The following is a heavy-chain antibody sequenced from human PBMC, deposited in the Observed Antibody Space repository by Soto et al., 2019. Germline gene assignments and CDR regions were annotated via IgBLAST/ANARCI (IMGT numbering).Heavy chain of an antibody. CDR1: GFTFSGSA. CDR2: IRSKANNYAT. V-gene: IGHV3-73*02. D-gene: IGHD2-21*02. CDR3: TRHALQYCGGDCYLLPYFDL. Sequence: EVQLVESGGGLVQPGGSLKLSCAASGFTFSGSAMHWVRQASGKGLEWIGRIRSKANNYATVYAASVKGRFTISRDDSKNTAHLQMNSVKTEDTAVYYCTRHALQYCGGDCYLLPYFDLWGRGTLVTVSS. J-gene: IGHJ2*01.